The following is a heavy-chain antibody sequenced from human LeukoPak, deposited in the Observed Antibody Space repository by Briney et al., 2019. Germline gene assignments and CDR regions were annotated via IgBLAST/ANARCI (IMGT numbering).Heavy chain of an antibody. D-gene: IGHD3-22*01. Sequence: SETLSLTCTVAGGSISSYYWSWIRQPPGEGLEWIGYIYYSGSTNYNPSLKSRVTISVDTSKNQFSLKLSSVTAADTAVYYCARGIYDSSGYYVDYWGQGTLVTVSS. V-gene: IGHV4-59*01. J-gene: IGHJ4*02. CDR2: IYYSGST. CDR1: GGSISSYY. CDR3: ARGIYDSSGYYVDY.